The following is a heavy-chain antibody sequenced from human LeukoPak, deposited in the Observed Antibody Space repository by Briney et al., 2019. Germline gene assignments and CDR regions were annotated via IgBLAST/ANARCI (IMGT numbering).Heavy chain of an antibody. CDR1: GGSISSYY. Sequence: SETLSLTCTVPGGSISSYYWSWIRQPPGKGLEWIGYIYYSGSTNYNPSLKSRVTISVDTSKNQFSLKLSSVTAADTAVYYCARHIAAAGYYFDYWGQGTLVTVSS. CDR3: ARHIAAAGYYFDY. J-gene: IGHJ4*02. V-gene: IGHV4-59*08. CDR2: IYYSGST. D-gene: IGHD6-13*01.